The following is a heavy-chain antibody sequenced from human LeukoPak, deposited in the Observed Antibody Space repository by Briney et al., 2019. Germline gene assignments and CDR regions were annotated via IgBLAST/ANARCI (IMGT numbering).Heavy chain of an antibody. D-gene: IGHD3-16*01. CDR3: ARGGGLRWLYYMDV. CDR2: IYHNGDT. Sequence: PSETLSLTCTVSASSISSGYFWGWIRQPPGEGLEWIGSIYHNGDTYYTPSLKSRVSISVDTSKNQFSLKLSSVTAADTAVYFCARGGGLRWLYYMDVWGRGTTVTVSS. CDR1: ASSISSGYF. V-gene: IGHV4-38-2*02. J-gene: IGHJ6*03.